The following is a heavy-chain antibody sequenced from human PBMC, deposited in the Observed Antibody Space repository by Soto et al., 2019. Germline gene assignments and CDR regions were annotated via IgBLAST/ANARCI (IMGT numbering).Heavy chain of an antibody. CDR1: GFTFSSYA. D-gene: IGHD4-17*01. CDR3: AKDLQTTVVRAYDY. CDR2: ISSSGATT. Sequence: EVQLLESGGGLVQPGGSLRLSCAASGFTFSSYAMTWVRQAPGKALEWVSVISSSGATTYYADSVKGRFTISRDNSKNTLDLQMNSLRVEDTAIYYCAKDLQTTVVRAYDYWGQGTLVTVSS. J-gene: IGHJ4*02. V-gene: IGHV3-23*01.